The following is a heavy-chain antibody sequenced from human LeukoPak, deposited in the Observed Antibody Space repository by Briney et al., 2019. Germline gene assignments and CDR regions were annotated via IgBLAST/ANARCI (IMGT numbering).Heavy chain of an antibody. V-gene: IGHV4-59*01. CDR3: ARDPSSGYGYAFDI. J-gene: IGHJ3*02. Sequence: PSDTLSLICTVSVGSISRYYWSCIRQPPGKGLEGIGYIHYRGCTNYNPSRKSRVTISVDTSKNQFSLKLSSVTAADTAAYYCARDPSSGYGYAFDIWGQGTMVTVSS. CDR1: VGSISRYY. D-gene: IGHD3-22*01. CDR2: IHYRGCT.